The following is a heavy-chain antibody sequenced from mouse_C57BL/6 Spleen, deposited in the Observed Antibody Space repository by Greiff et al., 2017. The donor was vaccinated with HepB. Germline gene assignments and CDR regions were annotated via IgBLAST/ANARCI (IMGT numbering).Heavy chain of an antibody. CDR3: ARGRPLYYGNYEFAY. CDR1: GYTFTDYN. V-gene: IGHV1-18*01. CDR2: INPNNGGT. Sequence: EVQLQESGPELVKPGASVKIPCKASGYTFTDYNMDWVKQSHGKSLEWIGDINPNNGGTIYNQKFKGKATLTVDKSSSTAYMELRSLTSEDTAVYYCARGRPLYYGNYEFAYWGQGTLVTVSA. D-gene: IGHD2-1*01. J-gene: IGHJ3*01.